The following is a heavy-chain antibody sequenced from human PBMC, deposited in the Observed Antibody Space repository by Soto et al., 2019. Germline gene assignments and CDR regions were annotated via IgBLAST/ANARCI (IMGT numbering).Heavy chain of an antibody. D-gene: IGHD3-22*01. V-gene: IGHV3-23*01. Sequence: EVQLLESGGGLVQPGGSLRLSCAASGFTFSSYAMSWVRQAPGKGLEWVSAIIGSGGSTYYADSVKGRFTISRDNSKNTLYLQMNSLRAEDTAVYYCAKDKNAHYYDSSGYQGGFDYWGQGTLVTVSS. J-gene: IGHJ4*02. CDR2: IIGSGGST. CDR1: GFTFSSYA. CDR3: AKDKNAHYYDSSGYQGGFDY.